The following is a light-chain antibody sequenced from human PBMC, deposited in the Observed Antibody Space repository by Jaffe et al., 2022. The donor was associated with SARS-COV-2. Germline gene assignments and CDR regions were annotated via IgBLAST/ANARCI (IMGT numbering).Light chain of an antibody. CDR3: AAWDDSLKALV. V-gene: IGLV1-36*01. CDR1: SLNVGNNG. CDR2: YDD. J-gene: IGLJ2*01. Sequence: QSVLTQPPSVSEAPGQRVTISCSGGSLNVGNNGVTWYHQLPGKAPKLLIYYDDMLPSGVSDRFSGSKSDTSASLAISGVQTEDEGDYYCAAWDDSLKALVFGGGTKLTVL.